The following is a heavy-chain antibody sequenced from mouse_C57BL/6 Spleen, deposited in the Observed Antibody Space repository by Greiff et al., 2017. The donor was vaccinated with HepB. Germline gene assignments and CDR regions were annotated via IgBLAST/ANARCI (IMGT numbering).Heavy chain of an antibody. CDR2: IWGVGST. V-gene: IGHV2-6*01. CDR3: ATSYDYDEGAWFAY. Sequence: VQLVESGPGLVAPSQSLSITCTVSGFSLTSYGVDWVRQSPGKGLEWLGVIWGVGSTNYNSALKSRLSISKDNSKSQVFLKMNSLQTDDTAMYYCATSYDYDEGAWFAYWGQGTLVTVSA. J-gene: IGHJ3*01. CDR1: GFSLTSYG. D-gene: IGHD2-4*01.